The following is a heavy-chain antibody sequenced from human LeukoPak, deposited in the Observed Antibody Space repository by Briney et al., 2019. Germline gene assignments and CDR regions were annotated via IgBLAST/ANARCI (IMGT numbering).Heavy chain of an antibody. Sequence: GASLRLSCAASGFVFSSYGMHWVRQAPGRGLEWVAFIQYDGSKIYHGDSVEGRFTISRDIYENTLYLQMDSLRPEDTALYYCAKAHCAISSCGIDSWGQGTLVTVSS. CDR1: GFVFSSYG. V-gene: IGHV3-30*02. D-gene: IGHD2-8*01. J-gene: IGHJ4*02. CDR2: IQYDGSKI. CDR3: AKAHCAISSCGIDS.